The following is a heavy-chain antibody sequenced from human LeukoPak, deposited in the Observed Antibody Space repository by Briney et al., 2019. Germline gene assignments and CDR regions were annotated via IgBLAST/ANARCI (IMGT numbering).Heavy chain of an antibody. D-gene: IGHD2-2*01. CDR2: IIPIFGTA. V-gene: IGHV1-69*05. CDR3: ARSVVPAFPVFDY. Sequence: GASVKVSCKASGGTFSSYAISWVRQAPGQGLEWMGGIIPIFGTANYAQKFQGRVTITTDESTSTAYMELSSLRSEDTAVYYCARSVVPAFPVFDYWGQGTLVTVSS. J-gene: IGHJ4*02. CDR1: GGTFSSYA.